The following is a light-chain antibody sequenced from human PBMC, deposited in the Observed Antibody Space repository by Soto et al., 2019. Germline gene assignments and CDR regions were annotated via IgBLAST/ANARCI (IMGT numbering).Light chain of an antibody. V-gene: IGLV2-14*01. Sequence: QSALTQPASVSGSPGQSITISCTGTSSDVGGYNFVSWYQHHPGKAPKLMIYEVSNRPSGVSNRFSGSKSGNTASLTISGLQAEDEADYYCSSYTRTSNLVFGTGTKVTV. J-gene: IGLJ1*01. CDR1: SSDVGGYNF. CDR3: SSYTRTSNLV. CDR2: EVS.